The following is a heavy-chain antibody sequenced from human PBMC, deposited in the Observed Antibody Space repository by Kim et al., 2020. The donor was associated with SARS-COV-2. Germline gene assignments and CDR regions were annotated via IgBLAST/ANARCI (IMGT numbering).Heavy chain of an antibody. J-gene: IGHJ5*02. CDR3: ARLGSSGWSPFNWFDP. CDR2: IYYSGST. CDR1: GGSISSSSYY. Sequence: SETLSLTCTVSGGSISSSSYYWGWIRQPPGKGLEWIGSIYYSGSTYYNPSLKSRVTISVDTSKNQFSLKLSSVTAADTAVYYCARLGSSGWSPFNWFDPWGQGTLVTVSS. V-gene: IGHV4-39*01. D-gene: IGHD6-19*01.